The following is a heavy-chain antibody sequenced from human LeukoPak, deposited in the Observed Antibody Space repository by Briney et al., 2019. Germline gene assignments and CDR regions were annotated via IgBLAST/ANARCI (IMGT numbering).Heavy chain of an antibody. D-gene: IGHD6-13*01. CDR2: ISWNSGSI. J-gene: IGHJ4*02. V-gene: IGHV3-9*01. Sequence: GGSLRLSCAASGFTFDDYAMHWVRQAPGKGLEWVSGISWNSGSIGYADSVKGRFTISRDNAKNSLYLQMNSLRAEDTAVYYCVRDNPRQQGFAYWGQGTLVTVSS. CDR3: VRDNPRQQGFAY. CDR1: GFTFDDYA.